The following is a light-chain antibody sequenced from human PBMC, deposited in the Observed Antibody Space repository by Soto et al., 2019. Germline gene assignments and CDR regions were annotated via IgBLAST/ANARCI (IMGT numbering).Light chain of an antibody. V-gene: IGKV1-5*01. Sequence: DIQMTQSPSTLSASVGGRVTITCRASQSVGTWVAWYQQKPEKAPKLLIYGASNLESGVPSRFSGSGSGTEFTPTITTLQPDDFATYFCQHYRRNTWSFGPGTKVDI. J-gene: IGKJ1*01. CDR2: GAS. CDR1: QSVGTW. CDR3: QHYRRNTWS.